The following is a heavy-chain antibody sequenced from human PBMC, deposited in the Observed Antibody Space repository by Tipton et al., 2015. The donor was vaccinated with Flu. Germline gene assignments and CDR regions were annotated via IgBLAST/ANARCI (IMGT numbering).Heavy chain of an antibody. J-gene: IGHJ5*02. CDR2: IFPIPGIT. D-gene: IGHD3-10*01. CDR1: GGTFSSYA. V-gene: IGHV1-69*09. CDR3: ASRGYGSGTYYNVFQWTWFDP. Sequence: QVQLVQSGAEVKKPGSSVKVSCKASGGTFSSYAITWVRQAPGQGLEWMGGIFPIPGITNYAQKFQGRVTFTADKSTSTLYMELSSLRSEDTAVYYCASRGYGSGTYYNVFQWTWFDPWGQGTQVTVSS.